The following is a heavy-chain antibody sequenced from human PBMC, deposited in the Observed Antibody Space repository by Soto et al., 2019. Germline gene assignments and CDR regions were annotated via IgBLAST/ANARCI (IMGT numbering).Heavy chain of an antibody. CDR1: GGSFSGYY. Sequence: QVQLQQWGAGLLKPAETLSLTCAVYGGSFSGYYWSWIRQPPGKGLGGIGEINHSGRTNYNPSLKSRVTISVDTSKNQFSLKLSSVTAADTAVYYCARADPQGYCSGGSCYPFDYWGQGTLVTVSS. CDR3: ARADPQGYCSGGSCYPFDY. D-gene: IGHD2-15*01. CDR2: INHSGRT. V-gene: IGHV4-34*01. J-gene: IGHJ4*02.